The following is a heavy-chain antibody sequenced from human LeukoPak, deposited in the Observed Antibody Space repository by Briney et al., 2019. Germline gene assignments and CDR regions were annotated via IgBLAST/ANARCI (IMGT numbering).Heavy chain of an antibody. CDR3: ARPNQSPYYYGMDV. V-gene: IGHV4-34*01. J-gene: IGHJ6*02. CDR2: INHSGST. CDR1: GGSFSGYY. Sequence: SETLSLTCAVYGGSFSGYYWSWIRQPPGKGLEWIGEINHSGSTNYNPSLKSRVTISVDTSKNQFSLKLSSVTAADTAVYYCARPNQSPYYYGMDVWGQGTTVTASS.